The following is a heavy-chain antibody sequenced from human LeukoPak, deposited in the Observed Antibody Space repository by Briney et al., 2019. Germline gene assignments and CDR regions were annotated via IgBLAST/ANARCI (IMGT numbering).Heavy chain of an antibody. V-gene: IGHV4-39*01. CDR1: GDSITSSDHY. J-gene: IGHJ2*01. CDR2: VSHSGNT. Sequence: SETLSLTCTLSGDSITSSDHYWVWIRQSPGKGLEWIGSVSHSGNTYYKSSLRSRVTVSLDTSKNEFSLILTSVTAADTAEYYCARHLYYSASAFWYVDLWGRGTLVIVSP. D-gene: IGHD3-10*01. CDR3: ARHLYYSASAFWYVDL.